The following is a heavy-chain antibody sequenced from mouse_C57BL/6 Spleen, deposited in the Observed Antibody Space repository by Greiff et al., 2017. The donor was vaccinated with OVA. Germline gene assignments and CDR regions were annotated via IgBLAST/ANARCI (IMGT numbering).Heavy chain of an antibody. CDR2: IHPNSGST. J-gene: IGHJ1*03. CDR1: GYTFTSYW. V-gene: IGHV1-64*01. CDR3: ARGGSSGGYFDV. D-gene: IGHD1-1*01. Sequence: VQLQQPGAELVKPGASVKLSCKASGYTFTSYWMHWVKQRPGQGLEWIGMIHPNSGSTNYNEKIKSKATLTVDKSSSTAYMQLSSRTSEDSAVYYCARGGSSGGYFDVWGTGTTVTVSS.